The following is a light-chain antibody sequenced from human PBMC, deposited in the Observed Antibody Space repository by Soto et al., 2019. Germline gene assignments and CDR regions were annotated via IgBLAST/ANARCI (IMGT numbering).Light chain of an antibody. V-gene: IGKV1-39*01. CDR3: QQSYSTPRT. Sequence: DIQMTQSPSSLSASVRDRVTITCRASQSISSSLNWYQQKPGKAPKLLIYAASSLQSGVPSRFSGSGSGKDFTLTISSLQTEDFATYYCQQSYSTPRTFGQGTKVEIK. J-gene: IGKJ1*01. CDR1: QSISSS. CDR2: AAS.